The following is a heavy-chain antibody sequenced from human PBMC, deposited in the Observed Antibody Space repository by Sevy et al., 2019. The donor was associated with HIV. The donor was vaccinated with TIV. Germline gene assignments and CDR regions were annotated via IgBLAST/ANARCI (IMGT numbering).Heavy chain of an antibody. Sequence: GGSLRLSCVASGFTFSSYEMNWVRQAPGKGLEWVSYISNSGTSMYYSDSVKGRFTISRDNATNSLYLQMNSLRAEDTAVYYCAGDLPPSATTVAHFDCWGQGTLVTVSS. J-gene: IGHJ4*02. CDR2: ISNSGTSM. CDR1: GFTFSSYE. CDR3: AGDLPPSATTVAHFDC. V-gene: IGHV3-48*03. D-gene: IGHD4-17*01.